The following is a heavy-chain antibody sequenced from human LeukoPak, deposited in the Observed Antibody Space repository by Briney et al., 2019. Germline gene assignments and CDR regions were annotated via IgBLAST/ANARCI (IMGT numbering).Heavy chain of an antibody. CDR2: IIPIFGTA. Sequence: ASVKVSCKASGGTFSRYAISWVRQAPGQGLDWMRGIIPIFGTANYAQKFQGRVTITTDESTSTAYMEVSSLRSEDTAVYYCARYFAGVRGSYYLWGQGTLVTVSS. V-gene: IGHV1-69*05. CDR1: GGTFSRYA. D-gene: IGHD1-26*01. J-gene: IGHJ4*02. CDR3: ARYFAGVRGSYYL.